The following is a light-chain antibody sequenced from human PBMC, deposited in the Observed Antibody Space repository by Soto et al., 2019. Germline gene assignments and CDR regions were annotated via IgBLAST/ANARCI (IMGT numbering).Light chain of an antibody. CDR3: QQYESGPFT. Sequence: EIVMTQSPATLPVSPGERITLSCRASQQIGFNLAWYQQKPGQAPRLLVFAKSNRATGVPARFSVSGSGTEFTLTISSLQSDDLGTYFCQQYESGPFTFGPGTKV. CDR2: AKS. CDR1: QQIGFN. V-gene: IGKV3-15*01. J-gene: IGKJ2*01.